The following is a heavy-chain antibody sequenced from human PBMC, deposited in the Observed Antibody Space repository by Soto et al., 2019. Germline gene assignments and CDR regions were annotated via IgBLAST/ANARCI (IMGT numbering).Heavy chain of an antibody. CDR1: GFTVSSNY. J-gene: IGHJ6*03. V-gene: IGHV3-53*04. CDR2: IYSGGST. CDR3: ARDGSGYDEKNYYYYYYMDV. D-gene: IGHD5-12*01. Sequence: GGSLRLSCAASGFTVSSNYMSWVRQAPGKGLEWVSVIYSGGSTYYADSVKGRFTISRHNSKNTLYLQMNSLRAEDTAVYYCARDGSGYDEKNYYYYYYMDVWGKGTTVTVSS.